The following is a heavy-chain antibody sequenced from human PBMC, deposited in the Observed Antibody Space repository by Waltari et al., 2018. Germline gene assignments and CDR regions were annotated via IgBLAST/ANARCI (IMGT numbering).Heavy chain of an antibody. D-gene: IGHD3-16*01. CDR3: AGDWGWPRSSFDL. CDR1: GFTFKNHG. CDR2: LWDDERKK. V-gene: IGHV3-33*01. Sequence: QVQLVESGGGVVQPGTSLRLSCAASGFTFKNHGMHWVRQGPGKGREGIGGLWDDERKKYYADAVKGRLTISRDNSKKMLYMEMSSLRAEDTAVYFCAGDWGWPRSSFDLWGQGTVVIVST. J-gene: IGHJ3*01.